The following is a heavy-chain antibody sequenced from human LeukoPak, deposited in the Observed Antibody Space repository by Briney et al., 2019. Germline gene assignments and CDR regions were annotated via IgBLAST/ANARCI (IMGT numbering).Heavy chain of an antibody. Sequence: PGGSLRLSCAASGFAFSTYNMNWVRQAPGKGLEWVPYISTGSSTTYYADSVKGRFTISRDNVENSLYLQMNSLRDEDTAVYYCARVAAGYSINYFDYWGQGTLVTVSS. V-gene: IGHV3-48*02. CDR1: GFAFSTYN. D-gene: IGHD4-23*01. CDR2: ISTGSSTT. CDR3: ARVAAGYSINYFDY. J-gene: IGHJ4*02.